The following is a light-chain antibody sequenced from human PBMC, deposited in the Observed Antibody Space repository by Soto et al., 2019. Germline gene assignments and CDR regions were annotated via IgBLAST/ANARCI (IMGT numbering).Light chain of an antibody. CDR2: EVS. Sequence: QSALTQPASVSGSPGQSITISCTGTSSDVGGYNYVSWYQQHPGKAPKLMIYEVSNRPSGVSNRFSGSKSGNPASLTISGLHGEGEGSYYCSSYTSSSTRVFGGGTKLTVL. CDR3: SSYTSSSTRV. J-gene: IGLJ3*02. V-gene: IGLV2-14*01. CDR1: SSDVGGYNY.